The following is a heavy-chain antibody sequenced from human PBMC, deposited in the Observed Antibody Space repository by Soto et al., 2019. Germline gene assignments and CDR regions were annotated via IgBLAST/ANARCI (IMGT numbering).Heavy chain of an antibody. CDR3: ARDPDSSGWPIPSYYFDY. V-gene: IGHV3-33*01. Sequence: GGSLRLSCAASGFTFSSYGMHWVRQAPGKGLEWVAVIWYDGSNKYYADSVKGRFTISRDNSKNTLYLQMNSLRAEDTAVYYCARDPDSSGWPIPSYYFDYWGQGTLVTVSS. J-gene: IGHJ4*02. CDR1: GFTFSSYG. D-gene: IGHD6-19*01. CDR2: IWYDGSNK.